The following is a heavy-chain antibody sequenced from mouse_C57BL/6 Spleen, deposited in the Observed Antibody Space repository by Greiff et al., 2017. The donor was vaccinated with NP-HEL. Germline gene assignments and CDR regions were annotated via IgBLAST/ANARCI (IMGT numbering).Heavy chain of an antibody. D-gene: IGHD1-1*01. CDR2: ISGGGGNT. V-gene: IGHV5-9*01. J-gene: IGHJ2*01. CDR3: ARLYYYGSSLDY. CDR1: GFTFSSYT. Sequence: EVQLVESGGGLVKPGGSLKLSCAASGFTFSSYTMSWVRQTPEKRLEWVATISGGGGNTYYPDSVKGRFTISRDNAKNTLYLQMSSLRSEDTALYYCARLYYYGSSLDYWGQGTTLTVSS.